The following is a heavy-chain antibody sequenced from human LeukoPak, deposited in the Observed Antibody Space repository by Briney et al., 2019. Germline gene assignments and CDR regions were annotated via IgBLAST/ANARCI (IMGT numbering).Heavy chain of an antibody. Sequence: PGGSLRLSCAASGFTFRNYWVNWVRQAPGKGLEWVANINEDGSEKYYADSVKGRFTISRDNAKNSLYLQMNSLRDEDTAVYYCARDPDWNYVRAFDFWGQGTMVIVSS. V-gene: IGHV3-7*01. CDR1: GFTFRNYW. CDR2: INEDGSEK. CDR3: ARDPDWNYVRAFDF. D-gene: IGHD1-7*01. J-gene: IGHJ3*01.